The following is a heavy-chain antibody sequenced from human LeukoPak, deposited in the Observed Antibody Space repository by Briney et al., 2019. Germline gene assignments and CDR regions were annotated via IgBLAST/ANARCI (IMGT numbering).Heavy chain of an antibody. Sequence: PGRSLRLSCAASGFTFSSYAMHWVRQAPGKGLEWVAVISYDGSNKYYADSVKGRFTISRDNSKNTLYLQMNSLRAEDTAVYYCARDSGSYGYFDDYWGQGTLVTVSS. D-gene: IGHD5-18*01. CDR3: ARDSGSYGYFDDY. CDR1: GFTFSSYA. V-gene: IGHV3-30*04. CDR2: ISYDGSNK. J-gene: IGHJ4*02.